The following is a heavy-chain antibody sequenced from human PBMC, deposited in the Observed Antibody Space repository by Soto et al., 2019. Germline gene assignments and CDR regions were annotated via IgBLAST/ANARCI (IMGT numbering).Heavy chain of an antibody. D-gene: IGHD2-2*02. J-gene: IGHJ3*02. CDR2: INHSGST. Sequence: SETLSLTCAVYGGSFSGYYWSWIRQPPGKGLEWIGEINHSGSTNYNPSLKSRVTISVDTSKNQFSLKLSSVTAADTAVYYCARGCSSTSCYTGAFDIWGQGTMVTVSS. CDR3: ARGCSSTSCYTGAFDI. V-gene: IGHV4-34*01. CDR1: GGSFSGYY.